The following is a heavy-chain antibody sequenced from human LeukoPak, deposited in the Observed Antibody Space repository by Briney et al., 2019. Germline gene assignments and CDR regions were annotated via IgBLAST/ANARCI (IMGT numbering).Heavy chain of an antibody. D-gene: IGHD5-18*01. J-gene: IGHJ3*02. Sequence: SGGSLRLSCAASGFTVSRNYMSWDRQAPGKGLEWVSVIYSGGSTYYADSVKGRFTISRDNSKNTLYLQMNSLRAEDTAVYYCAREGQPHDAFDIWGQGTMVTVSS. CDR1: GFTVSRNY. CDR2: IYSGGST. V-gene: IGHV3-53*01. CDR3: AREGQPHDAFDI.